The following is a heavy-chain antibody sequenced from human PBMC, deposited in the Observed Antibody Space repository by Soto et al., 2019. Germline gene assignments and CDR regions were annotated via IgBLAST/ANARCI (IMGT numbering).Heavy chain of an antibody. D-gene: IGHD3-3*01. CDR3: ARVGDRFDP. J-gene: IGHJ5*02. V-gene: IGHV4-59*01. CDR2: IYYSGST. CDR1: GGSISSYY. Sequence: SETLSLTCTVSGGSISSYYWSWIRQPPGKGLEWIGYIYYSGSTNYNPSLKSRVTISVDTSKNQFSLKLSSVTAAGTAVYYCARVGDRFDPWGQGTLVTVSS.